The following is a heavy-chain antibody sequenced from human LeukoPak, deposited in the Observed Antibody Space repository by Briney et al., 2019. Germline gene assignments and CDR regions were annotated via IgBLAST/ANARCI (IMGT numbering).Heavy chain of an antibody. V-gene: IGHV3-33*01. D-gene: IGHD6-13*01. Sequence: GGSLRLSCAASGYTFSYYVMHRVRQAPGKGLEWVAVIWYDGSNKYYADSVKGRFTISRDNSKNTLYLLMNSLRADDTAVYYCARGSRRAAGALDSWGRGTLVTVSS. CDR1: GYTFSYYV. J-gene: IGHJ4*02. CDR2: IWYDGSNK. CDR3: ARGSRRAAGALDS.